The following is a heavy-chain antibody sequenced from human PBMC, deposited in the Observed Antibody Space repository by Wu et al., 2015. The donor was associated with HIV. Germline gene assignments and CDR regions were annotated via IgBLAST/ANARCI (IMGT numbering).Heavy chain of an antibody. CDR2: INPNIGDT. Sequence: QVQLVQSGAEVKKPGASVKVSCKASGYTFTGYYIHWVRQAPGQGLEWMGWINPNIGDTNYAQKFQGRATMTRDTSIGTAYMELSRLRSDDTAVYYCARELGYYVWLSGGYLRAFDIWGQGTMVTVSS. CDR3: ARELGYYVWLSGGYLRAFDI. CDR1: GYTFTGYY. V-gene: IGHV1-2*02. D-gene: IGHD3-22*01. J-gene: IGHJ3*02.